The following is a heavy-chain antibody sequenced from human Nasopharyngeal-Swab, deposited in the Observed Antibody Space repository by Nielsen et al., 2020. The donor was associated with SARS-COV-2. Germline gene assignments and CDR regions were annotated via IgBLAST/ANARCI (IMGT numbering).Heavy chain of an antibody. Sequence: GESLKIPCKGSGYSFTNYWIGWVRQMPGKGLEWMGTIYPGDSDTRYNPSFQGHVTISADKSISTAYLQWSSLKASDSAIYYCARRGEYAEFFQDWGQGTLVTVSS. CDR2: IYPGDSDT. CDR3: ARRGEYAEFFQD. V-gene: IGHV5-51*01. CDR1: GYSFTNYW. J-gene: IGHJ1*01. D-gene: IGHD4-17*01.